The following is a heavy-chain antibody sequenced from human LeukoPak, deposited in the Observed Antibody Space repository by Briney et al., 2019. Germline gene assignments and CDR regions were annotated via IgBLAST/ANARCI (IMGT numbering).Heavy chain of an antibody. CDR3: ARHFTTGSIDH. Sequence: GGSLRPSCAASGFIFSSYDIHWVRQPPGKGLEWLAVISREGSIKYYADSVRGRFTTSRDNSHNTLYLQMNSLRVDDTAVYYCARHFTTGSIDHWGQGNLVTVSS. D-gene: IGHD3-9*01. CDR1: GFIFSSYD. V-gene: IGHV3-30-3*01. CDR2: ISREGSIK. J-gene: IGHJ4*02.